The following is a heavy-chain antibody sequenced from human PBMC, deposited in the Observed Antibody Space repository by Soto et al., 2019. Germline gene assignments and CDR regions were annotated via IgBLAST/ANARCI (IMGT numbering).Heavy chain of an antibody. CDR3: ARGVGYFSGGSCSYYFDY. V-gene: IGHV1-18*01. J-gene: IGHJ4*02. CDR1: GYTFTSYG. D-gene: IGHD2-15*01. Sequence: QVQLVQSGAEVKKPGASVKVSCKASGYTFTSYGISWVRQAPGQGIEWMGWISAYNGNTNYAQKLQGRVTMTTDTSTSTAYMEMRSRRADDTAVYYCARGVGYFSGGSCSYYFDYSGQGTLVTVSS. CDR2: ISAYNGNT.